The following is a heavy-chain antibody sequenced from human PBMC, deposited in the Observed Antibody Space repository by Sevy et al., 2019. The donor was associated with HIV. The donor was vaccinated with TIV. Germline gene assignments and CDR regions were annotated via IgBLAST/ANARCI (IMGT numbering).Heavy chain of an antibody. CDR2: LSYDDSDE. D-gene: IGHD3-10*01. Sequence: GGSLRLSCAASGFIFSTSPMHWVRQAPGKGLECVAILSYDDSDENYADSVKGRFTISRDNSKNTVYLQMNSLRTEDTAVYYCAKDDLGSIDYWGQGTLVTVSS. CDR3: AKDDLGSIDY. J-gene: IGHJ4*02. V-gene: IGHV3-30-3*02. CDR1: GFIFSTSP.